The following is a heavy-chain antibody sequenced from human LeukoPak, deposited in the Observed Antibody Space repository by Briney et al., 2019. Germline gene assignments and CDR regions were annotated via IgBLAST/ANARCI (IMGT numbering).Heavy chain of an antibody. V-gene: IGHV4-34*01. CDR3: ARDGELVGATND. CDR2: IYYSGST. Sequence: PSETLSLTCAVYGGSFSGYYWSWIRQPPGKGLEWIGNIYYSGSTYYNPSLKSRVTISVDTSKNQFSLKLSSVTAADTAVYYCARDGELVGATNDWGQGTLVTVSS. CDR1: GGSFSGYY. J-gene: IGHJ4*02. D-gene: IGHD1-26*01.